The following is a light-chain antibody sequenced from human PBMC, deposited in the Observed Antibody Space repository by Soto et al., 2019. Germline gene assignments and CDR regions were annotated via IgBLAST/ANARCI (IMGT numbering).Light chain of an antibody. CDR3: CSYAGSNTFSYV. CDR1: NSDVGSYNL. V-gene: IGLV2-23*03. J-gene: IGLJ1*01. Sequence: QSALTQPASVSGSPGQSITISCTGTNSDVGSYNLVSWYQQHPGKAPKLMIYEGSKRPSGVSNRFSGSTSDNTASLTISGLQAEDEADYYCCSYAGSNTFSYVFGTGTKLTVL. CDR2: EGS.